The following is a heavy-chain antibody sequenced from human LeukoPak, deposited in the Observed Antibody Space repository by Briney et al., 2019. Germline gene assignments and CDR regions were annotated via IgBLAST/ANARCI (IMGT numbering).Heavy chain of an antibody. J-gene: IGHJ5*02. D-gene: IGHD4-17*01. CDR3: ARDHYGDGWWFDP. Sequence: PGGSLRLSCAASGFTFSSYGMHWVRQAPGKGLEWVAVISYDGSNKYYADSVKGRFTISRDNSKNTLYLQMNSLRAEDTAVYYCARDHYGDGWWFDPWGQGTLVTVSS. V-gene: IGHV3-30*03. CDR2: ISYDGSNK. CDR1: GFTFSSYG.